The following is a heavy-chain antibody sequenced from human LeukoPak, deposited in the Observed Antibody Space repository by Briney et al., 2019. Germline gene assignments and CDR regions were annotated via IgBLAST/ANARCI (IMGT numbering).Heavy chain of an antibody. CDR1: GGSISSYY. CDR3: ARELYEIENGMDV. CDR2: IYYSGST. V-gene: IGHV4-59*01. D-gene: IGHD3-16*02. J-gene: IGHJ6*02. Sequence: SETLSLTCTVSGGSISSYYWSWIRQPPGKGLEWIGYIYYSGSTNYNPSLKSRVTISVDTSKNQFSLKLSSVTAADTAVYYCARELYEIENGMDVWGQGTTVTVSS.